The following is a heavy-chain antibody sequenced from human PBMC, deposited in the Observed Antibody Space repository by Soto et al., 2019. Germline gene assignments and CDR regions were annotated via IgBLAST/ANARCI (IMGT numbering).Heavy chain of an antibody. Sequence: ASVKVSCKASGYTFTSYAMHWVRQAPGQRLEWMGWINAGNGNTKYSQKFQGRVTITRDTSASTAYMELSSLRSEDTAVYYCARAFNDYGDYATQSWVFDYWGQGTLVTVSS. CDR3: ARAFNDYGDYATQSWVFDY. J-gene: IGHJ4*02. CDR1: GYTFTSYA. D-gene: IGHD4-17*01. CDR2: INAGNGNT. V-gene: IGHV1-3*01.